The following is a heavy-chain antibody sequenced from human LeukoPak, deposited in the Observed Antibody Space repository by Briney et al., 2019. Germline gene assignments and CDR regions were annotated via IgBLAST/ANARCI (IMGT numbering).Heavy chain of an antibody. CDR2: INPSGGST. CDR1: GYTSTSYY. Sequence: ASVKVSCKASGYTSTSYYMHWVRQAPGQGLEWMGIINPSGGSTSYAQKFQGRVTMTRDTSTSTVYMELSSLRSEDTAVYYCARVGLVTTGFDYWGQGTLVTVSS. V-gene: IGHV1-46*03. J-gene: IGHJ4*02. D-gene: IGHD4-11*01. CDR3: ARVGLVTTGFDY.